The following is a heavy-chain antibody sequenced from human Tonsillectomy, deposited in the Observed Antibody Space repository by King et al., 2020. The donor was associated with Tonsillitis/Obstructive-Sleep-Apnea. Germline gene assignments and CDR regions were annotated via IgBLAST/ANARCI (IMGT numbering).Heavy chain of an antibody. V-gene: IGHV1-46*01. Sequence: VQLVESGAEVKTPGASVKVSCKASGYTFTKYYIHWVRQARGQGLEWMGIINPSSGVTTYAQKFQGRVTMTSDTSASTVYLELSSLRSEDTAVYYCARDDVVGRYIDSWCQGTLVTVSS. CDR2: INPSSGVT. CDR1: GYTFTKYY. J-gene: IGHJ4*02. D-gene: IGHD1-14*01. CDR3: ARDDVVGRYIDS.